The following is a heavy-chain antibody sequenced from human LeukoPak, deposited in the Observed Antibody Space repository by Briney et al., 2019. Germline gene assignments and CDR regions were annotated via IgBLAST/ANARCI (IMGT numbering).Heavy chain of an antibody. Sequence: KTSETLSLTCAVSGGSISSGGYSWSWIRQPPGKGLEWIGYIYHSGSTYYNPSLKSRVTISVDRSKNQFSLKLSSVTAADTAVYYCARAVGDFWVYETPFDYWGQGTLVTVSS. D-gene: IGHD3-16*01. CDR1: GGSISSGGYS. CDR3: ARAVGDFWVYETPFDY. J-gene: IGHJ4*02. CDR2: IYHSGST. V-gene: IGHV4-30-2*01.